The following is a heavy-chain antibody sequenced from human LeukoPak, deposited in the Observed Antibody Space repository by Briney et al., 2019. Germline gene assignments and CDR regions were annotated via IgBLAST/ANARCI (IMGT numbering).Heavy chain of an antibody. CDR3: ASRTRSGYHFDY. V-gene: IGHV4-39*07. CDR2: IYYSGST. Sequence: PSETLSLTCTVSGGSISSSSYYWGWIRQPPGKGLEWIGSIYYSGSTYYNPSLKSRVTISVDTSKNQFSLKLSSVTAADTAVYYCASRTRSGYHFDYWGQGTLVTVSS. CDR1: GGSISSSSYY. D-gene: IGHD3-22*01. J-gene: IGHJ4*02.